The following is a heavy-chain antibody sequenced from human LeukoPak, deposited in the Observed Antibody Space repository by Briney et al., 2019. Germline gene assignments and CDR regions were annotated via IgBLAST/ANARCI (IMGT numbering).Heavy chain of an antibody. CDR2: IYYSGST. V-gene: IGHV4-39*01. Sequence: SETLSLTCTVSGGSISSSSYYWGWIRQPPEKGLEWIGSIYYSGSTYYNPSLKSRVTISVDTSKNQFSLKLSSVTAADTAVYYCARLPSSSWYRSRYFDLWGRGTLVTVSS. CDR3: ARLPSSSWYRSRYFDL. CDR1: GGSISSSSYY. D-gene: IGHD6-13*01. J-gene: IGHJ2*01.